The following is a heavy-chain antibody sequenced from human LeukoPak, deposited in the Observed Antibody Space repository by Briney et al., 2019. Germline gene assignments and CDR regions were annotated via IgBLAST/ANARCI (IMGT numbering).Heavy chain of an antibody. CDR2: ISSDGENT. CDR1: GFSVTTYW. D-gene: IGHD4-17*01. J-gene: IGHJ4*02. Sequence: GDSLRLSCTASGFSVTTYWMHWVRQAPGKGLEWVSRISSDGENTNYADFVKGRFTISRDNAKNTLYLQMNSLRAGDTAVYYCAKERRAGQRYYFDYWGQGTLVTVSS. CDR3: AKERRAGQRYYFDY. V-gene: IGHV3-74*01.